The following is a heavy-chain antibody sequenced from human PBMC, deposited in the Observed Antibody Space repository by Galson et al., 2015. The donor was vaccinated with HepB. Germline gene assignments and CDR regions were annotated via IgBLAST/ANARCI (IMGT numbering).Heavy chain of an antibody. Sequence: SLRLSCAASGFTFSSYAMSWVRQAPGKGLEWVSAISGSGGSTYYADSVKGRFTISRDNSKNTLYLQMNSLRAEDTAVYYCANPGRRIGTATRRPYYFDYWGQGTLVTVSS. CDR3: ANPGRRIGTATRRPYYFDY. J-gene: IGHJ4*02. D-gene: IGHD2-15*01. CDR1: GFTFSSYA. V-gene: IGHV3-23*01. CDR2: ISGSGGST.